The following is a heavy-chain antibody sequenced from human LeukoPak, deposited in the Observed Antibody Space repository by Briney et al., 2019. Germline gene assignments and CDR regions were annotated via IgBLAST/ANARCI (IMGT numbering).Heavy chain of an antibody. V-gene: IGHV6-1*01. D-gene: IGHD4-11*01. Sequence: SQTLSLTCAISGDSVSTNSAAWHWIRQSPSRGLEWLGRTYYRSKWYYDYAVSVKSRISINPDTTKNQFSLQLNSVTPEDTAVYYCARYYSIHGLDVWGLGTTVTVSS. CDR1: GDSVSTNSAA. CDR2: TYYRSKWYY. J-gene: IGHJ6*02. CDR3: ARYYSIHGLDV.